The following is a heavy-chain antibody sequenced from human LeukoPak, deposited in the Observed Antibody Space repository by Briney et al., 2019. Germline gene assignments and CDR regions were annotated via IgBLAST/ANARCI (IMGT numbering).Heavy chain of an antibody. CDR2: IYHSGST. CDR3: ARSAGDLYDAFDI. CDR1: DYSINSGYY. V-gene: IGHV4-38-2*01. J-gene: IGHJ3*02. Sequence: PSETLSLTCAVSDYSINSGYYWGWIRPPPGKGLEWIGSIYHSGSTYYNPSLKSRVTISVDTSKNQFSLNLSSVTAADTAVYYCARSAGDLYDAFDIWGQGTMVTVSS. D-gene: IGHD7-27*01.